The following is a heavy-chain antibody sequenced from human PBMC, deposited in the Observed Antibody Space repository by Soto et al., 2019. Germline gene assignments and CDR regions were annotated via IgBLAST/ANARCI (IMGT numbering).Heavy chain of an antibody. V-gene: IGHV4-31*03. CDR2: IYYSGST. CDR3: AGNTGYDFWSGYYSGYYYGMDV. CDR1: CGSISSGGYY. D-gene: IGHD3-3*01. J-gene: IGHJ6*02. Sequence: PSETLSLTCTVSCGSISSGGYYWSWIRQHPGKGLEWIGYIYYSGSTYYNPSLKSRVTISVDTSKNQFSLKQSSVTAADTAVYYCAGNTGYDFWSGYYSGYYYGMDVWGQGTTVTVSS.